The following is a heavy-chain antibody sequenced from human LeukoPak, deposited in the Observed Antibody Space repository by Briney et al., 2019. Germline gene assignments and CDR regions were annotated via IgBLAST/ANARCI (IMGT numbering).Heavy chain of an antibody. CDR3: ARDLIGGNAYDY. Sequence: PGGSLRLSCAASGFTFSSYSMNWVRQAPGKGPEWIAYVTSSSRTIYYADSVKGRFTISRDNAKSSLYLQLDSLRAEDTAVYYCARDLIGGNAYDYWGQGGLVTVSS. J-gene: IGHJ4*02. D-gene: IGHD2-15*01. V-gene: IGHV3-48*01. CDR2: VTSSSRTI. CDR1: GFTFSSYS.